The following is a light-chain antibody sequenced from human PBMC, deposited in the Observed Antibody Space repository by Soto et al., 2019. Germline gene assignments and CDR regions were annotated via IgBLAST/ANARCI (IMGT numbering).Light chain of an antibody. Sequence: QSVLTQPASVSGSPGQSITISCTGTSSDVGGYNYVSWYQQHPGKATKLMIYDVSNRPSGVSNRLSGSKSANTASLTISGLQAEDEADYYCSSHTRSSTSYFFGTVPKVTV. V-gene: IGLV2-14*01. CDR1: SSDVGGYNY. CDR3: SSHTRSSTSYF. CDR2: DVS. J-gene: IGLJ1*01.